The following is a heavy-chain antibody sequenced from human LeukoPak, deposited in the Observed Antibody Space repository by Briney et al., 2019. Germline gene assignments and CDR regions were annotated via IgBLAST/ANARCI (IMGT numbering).Heavy chain of an antibody. Sequence: GGSLRLSCATSGFTFSSYSMDWVRQAPGKELEWVSSISSSSGYIYYADSVKGRFTISRDNAKNSLYLLMNTLRAEDTAVYYCTREGPNDAFDIWGQGTLVTVSS. V-gene: IGHV3-21*01. CDR1: GFTFSSYS. J-gene: IGHJ3*02. CDR3: TREGPNDAFDI. CDR2: ISSSSGYI.